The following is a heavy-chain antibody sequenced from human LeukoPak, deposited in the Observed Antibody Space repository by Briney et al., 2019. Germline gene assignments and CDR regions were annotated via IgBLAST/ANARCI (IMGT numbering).Heavy chain of an antibody. CDR1: GDSFSDHY. V-gene: IGHV4-59*11. CDR3: ARDARFGWDYFDS. D-gene: IGHD3-16*01. Sequence: SDTLSLTCTVSGDSFSDHYWSWIRQPPGKGLEWIGYIFYGGVTNYNPSLQSRVTISIDTFKNRFSLRLSSATAADTAVYYCARDARFGWDYFDSWGQGTLVIVSS. J-gene: IGHJ4*02. CDR2: IFYGGVT.